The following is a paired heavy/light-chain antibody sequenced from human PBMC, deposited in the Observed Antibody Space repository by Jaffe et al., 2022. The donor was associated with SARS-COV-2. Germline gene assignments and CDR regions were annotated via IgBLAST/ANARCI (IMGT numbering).Heavy chain of an antibody. CDR3: ARGQADPNYYGLDV. CDR1: GGSISSGTYY. CDR2: TYGSGSA. Sequence: QVQLQESGPGLVKPSQTLSLTCSVSGGSISSGTYYWTWIRQSAGKGLEWIGRTYGSGSAEYNPSLRSRVTISVDTSKNHFSLKLSSVTAADTAVYFCARGQADPNYYGLDVWGQGTTVTVSS. V-gene: IGHV4-61*02. J-gene: IGHJ6*02.
Light chain of an antibody. CDR1: QGIRED. V-gene: IGKV1-6*01. J-gene: IGKJ1*01. CDR2: TAS. Sequence: AIQMTQSPSSLSASIGDRVNISCRASQGIREDLGWYQQKPGKAPKLLIYTASNLQSGVPSRFSGSGSGTDFTLTISSLQPEDFATYFCLQDYIFPWTFGQGTKVEIK. CDR3: LQDYIFPWT.